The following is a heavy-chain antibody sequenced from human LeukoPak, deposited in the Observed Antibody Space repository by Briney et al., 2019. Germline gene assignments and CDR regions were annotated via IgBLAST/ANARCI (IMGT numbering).Heavy chain of an antibody. CDR1: GYTFTGYY. V-gene: IGHV1-2*02. D-gene: IGHD6-13*01. CDR3: ACWAAAGTSPPDC. CDR2: INPNSGGT. J-gene: IGHJ4*02. Sequence: ASVKVSCKASGYTFTGYYMHWMRQAPGRGPEWMGWINPNSGGTNYAQKFQGRVTMTRDTSISTAYMELTRRRSDDTAVYYCACWAAAGTSPPDCWGQGTLVTVSS.